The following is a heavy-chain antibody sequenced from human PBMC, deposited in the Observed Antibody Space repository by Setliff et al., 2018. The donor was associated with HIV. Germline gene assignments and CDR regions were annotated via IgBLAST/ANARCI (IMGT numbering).Heavy chain of an antibody. V-gene: IGHV4-59*11. J-gene: IGHJ2*01. D-gene: IGHD3-3*01. CDR2: IYYSGST. CDR1: GGSISSHY. CDR3: LLWTGYYTYWFFDL. Sequence: SETLSLTCTVSGGSISSHYWGWIRQPPGKGLEWIGYIYYSGSTHYNPSLKSRLTISVDMSKNQLSLKLSSVTAADTAVYYCLLWTGYYTYWFFDLWGRGALVTAPQ.